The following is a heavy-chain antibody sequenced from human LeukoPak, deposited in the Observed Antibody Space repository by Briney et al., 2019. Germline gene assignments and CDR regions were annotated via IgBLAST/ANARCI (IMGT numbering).Heavy chain of an antibody. D-gene: IGHD2-2*01. V-gene: IGHV1-2*02. J-gene: IGHJ4*02. CDR2: INPNSGGT. CDR3: ARDPTAAILRWYFDY. Sequence: ASVKVSCKASGYTFTGCYMHWVRQAPGQGLEWMGWINPNSGGTNYAQKFQGRVTMTRDTSISTAYMELSRLRSDDTAVYYCARDPTAAILRWYFDYWGQGTLVTVSS. CDR1: GYTFTGCY.